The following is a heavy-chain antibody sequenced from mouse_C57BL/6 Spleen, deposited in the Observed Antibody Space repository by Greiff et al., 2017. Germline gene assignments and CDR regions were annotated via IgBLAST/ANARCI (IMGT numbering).Heavy chain of an antibody. Sequence: QVQLKESGPGLVQPSQSLSITCTVSGFSLTSYGVHWVRQSPGKGLEWLGVIWRGGSTDYNAAFMSRLSITKDNSKSQVFFKMNSLQADDTAIYYCAKNALNYSNYDAMDYWGQGTSVTVSS. CDR3: AKNALNYSNYDAMDY. CDR2: IWRGGST. J-gene: IGHJ4*01. CDR1: GFSLTSYG. V-gene: IGHV2-5*01. D-gene: IGHD2-5*01.